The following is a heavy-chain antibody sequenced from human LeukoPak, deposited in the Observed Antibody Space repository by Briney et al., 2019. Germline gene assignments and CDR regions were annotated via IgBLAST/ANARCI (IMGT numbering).Heavy chain of an antibody. V-gene: IGHV4-39*07. Sequence: SETLTLTCSVSGGSISSSSYYWGWVRKPPGKVLVCNGSYYYSGRLYYNPSLTIRVTISVDPSMNHSSLKLTSVRAADTAVYYCARDSRAAGLDYWGQGTLVTVSS. CDR1: GGSISSSSYY. CDR2: YYYSGRL. CDR3: ARDSRAAGLDY. J-gene: IGHJ4*02. D-gene: IGHD6-19*01.